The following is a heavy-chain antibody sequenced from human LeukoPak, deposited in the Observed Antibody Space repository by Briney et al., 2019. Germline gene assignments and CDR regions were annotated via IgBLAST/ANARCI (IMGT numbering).Heavy chain of an antibody. D-gene: IGHD3-22*01. CDR3: AKSPYYDASGYNREYYFDC. CDR2: ITGGGGST. V-gene: IGHV3-23*01. Sequence: GGSLRLSCAASEITFSSYSMSWVRQAPGKGLEWVSSITGGGGSTYFADSVKDRFTISRDNSRNTLYLQLNSLRAEDTAVYYCAKSPYYDASGYNREYYFDCWGQGTLVTVSS. CDR1: EITFSSYS. J-gene: IGHJ4*02.